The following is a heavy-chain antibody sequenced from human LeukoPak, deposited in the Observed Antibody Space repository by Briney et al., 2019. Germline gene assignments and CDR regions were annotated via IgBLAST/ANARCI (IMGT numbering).Heavy chain of an antibody. CDR3: ARLPVVPAAIIYYYYYYMDV. J-gene: IGHJ6*03. Sequence: GGSLRLSCSASGFTFSSYSMNWVRQAPGKGLEWVSYISSSTSTIYYADSVKGRYTISRDNAKNSLYLQMNSLRAEDTAVYYCARLPVVPAAIIYYYYYYMDVWGKGTTVTVSS. V-gene: IGHV3-48*01. D-gene: IGHD2-2*01. CDR2: ISSSTSTI. CDR1: GFTFSSYS.